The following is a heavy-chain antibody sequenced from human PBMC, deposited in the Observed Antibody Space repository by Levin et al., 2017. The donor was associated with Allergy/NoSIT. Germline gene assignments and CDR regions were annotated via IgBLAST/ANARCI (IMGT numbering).Heavy chain of an antibody. Sequence: GGSLRLSCAASGFTVSSNYMSWVRQAPGKGLEWVSLIYRGGTTYYADSAKGRFTISRDNSNNTLYLQMNSLRAEDTAVYYCARRYYGLGTCYMEVWGKGTTVTVAS. D-gene: IGHD3-10*01. CDR1: GFTVSSNY. V-gene: IGHV3-66*01. J-gene: IGHJ6*03. CDR3: ARRYYGLGTCYMEV. CDR2: IYRGGTT.